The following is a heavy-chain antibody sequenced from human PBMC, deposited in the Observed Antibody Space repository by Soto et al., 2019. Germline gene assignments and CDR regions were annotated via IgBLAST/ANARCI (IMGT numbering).Heavy chain of an antibody. V-gene: IGHV4-34*01. Sequence: QVQLQQWGAGLLKPSETLSLTCAVYGGSFSGYYWSWIRQPPGKGLEWIGEINHSGSTNYNPSLKSRVTRSVDTSMNQFSLKLSSVTAADAAVYYCAAMVRGVGLGFAYWGQGTLVTVSS. CDR1: GGSFSGYY. D-gene: IGHD3-10*01. CDR2: INHSGST. J-gene: IGHJ4*02. CDR3: AAMVRGVGLGFAY.